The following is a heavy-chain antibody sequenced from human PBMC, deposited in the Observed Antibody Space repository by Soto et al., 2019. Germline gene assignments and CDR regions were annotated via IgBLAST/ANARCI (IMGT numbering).Heavy chain of an antibody. CDR3: ASSYGSGYRAFDY. D-gene: IGHD3-10*01. Sequence: QVQLVQSGAEVRKPGSSMKVSCKASGDTFSFYSIHWVRQAPGLGLEWMGRINPILSMSNYAQRFQGRVTMTEDKSTSTAYMKLSGLRSEDTAIYYCASSYGSGYRAFDYWGQGALVTVSS. J-gene: IGHJ4*02. CDR1: GDTFSFYS. V-gene: IGHV1-69*02. CDR2: INPILSMS.